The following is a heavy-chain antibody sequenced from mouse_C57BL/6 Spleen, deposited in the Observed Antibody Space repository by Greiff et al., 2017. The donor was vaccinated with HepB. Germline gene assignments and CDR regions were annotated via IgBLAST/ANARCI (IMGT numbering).Heavy chain of an antibody. Sequence: EVQVVESGGDLVKPGGSLKLSCAASGFTFSSYGMSWVRQTPDKRLEWVATISSGGSYTYYPDSVKGRLPISRDNAKNTLYLQMSSLKSEDTAMYYCARHYSVGYFDVWGTGTTVTVSS. J-gene: IGHJ1*03. CDR1: GFTFSSYG. V-gene: IGHV5-6*01. D-gene: IGHD2-1*01. CDR2: ISSGGSYT. CDR3: ARHYSVGYFDV.